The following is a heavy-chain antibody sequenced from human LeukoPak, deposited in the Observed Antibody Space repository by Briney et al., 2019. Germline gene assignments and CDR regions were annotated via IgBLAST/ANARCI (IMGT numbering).Heavy chain of an antibody. CDR2: MKQDGSEK. J-gene: IGHJ4*02. V-gene: IGHV3-7*01. D-gene: IGHD2-2*01. CDR3: ARVVVVPAAITPGGFDY. Sequence: GGSLRLSCAASGFTFSSYWMSWVRQAPGKGLEWVAKMKQDGSEKYYVDSVKGRFTISRDNAKNSLYLQMNSLRAEDTAVYYCARVVVVPAAITPGGFDYWGQGTLVTVSS. CDR1: GFTFSSYW.